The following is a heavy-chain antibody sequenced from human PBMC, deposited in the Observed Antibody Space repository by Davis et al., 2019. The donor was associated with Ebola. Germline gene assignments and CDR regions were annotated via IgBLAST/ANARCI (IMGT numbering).Heavy chain of an antibody. CDR1: GFTVSSNY. J-gene: IGHJ6*04. CDR3: ARQWELNYYYGMDV. V-gene: IGHV3-11*01. D-gene: IGHD1-26*01. Sequence: GESLKISCAASGFTVSSNYMSWIRQAPGKGLEWVSYISSSGSTIYYADSVKGRFTISRDNAKNSLYLQMNSLRAEDTAVYYCARQWELNYYYGMDVWGKGTTVTVSS. CDR2: ISSSGSTI.